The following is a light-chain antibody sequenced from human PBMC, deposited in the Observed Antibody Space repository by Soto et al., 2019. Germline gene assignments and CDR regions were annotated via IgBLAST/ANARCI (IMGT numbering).Light chain of an antibody. Sequence: EIVLTQSPATLSLSPGERATLSCRASQSVGKYLAWYQQRPGQAPRLLIYDASDRATGIPARFSGSGSGTDFSLTISSLEPEDFAVYYCQQLSNWPPYTFXQGTKVDIK. J-gene: IGKJ2*01. CDR3: QQLSNWPPYT. V-gene: IGKV3-11*01. CDR1: QSVGKY. CDR2: DAS.